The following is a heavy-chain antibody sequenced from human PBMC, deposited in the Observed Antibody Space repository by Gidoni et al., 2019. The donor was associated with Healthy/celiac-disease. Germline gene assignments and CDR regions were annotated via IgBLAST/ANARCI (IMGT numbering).Heavy chain of an antibody. CDR2: IYTSGST. D-gene: IGHD5-12*01. J-gene: IGHJ4*02. Sequence: QVQLPESGPGLVKPSATLSLTCTVSGCSISSYYWRWIRQPAGKGLEWIGRIYTSGSTNYNPSLKSRVTMSVDTSKNQFALKLSSVTAAETAVYDWARDDGYGHWGQGTLVNVSS. CDR3: ARDDGYGH. CDR1: GCSISSYY. V-gene: IGHV4-4*07.